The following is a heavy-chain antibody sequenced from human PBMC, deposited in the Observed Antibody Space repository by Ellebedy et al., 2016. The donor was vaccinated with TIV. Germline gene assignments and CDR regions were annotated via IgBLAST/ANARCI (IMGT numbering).Heavy chain of an antibody. D-gene: IGHD6-19*01. CDR1: GGTFSSYA. CDR3: ASGEQWLAPAY. V-gene: IGHV1-69*13. Sequence: AASVQVSCKASGGTFSSYAISWVRQAPGQGLEWMGGIIPIFGTANYAQKFQGRVTHTADESTSTAYMELSSLRSEDQAVYDCASGEQWLAPAYWGQGTLVTVSS. CDR2: IIPIFGTA. J-gene: IGHJ4*02.